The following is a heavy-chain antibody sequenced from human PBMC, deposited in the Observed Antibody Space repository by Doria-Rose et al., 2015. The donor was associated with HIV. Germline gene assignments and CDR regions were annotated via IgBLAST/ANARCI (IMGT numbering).Heavy chain of an antibody. CDR1: GVSLSSPGMG. J-gene: IGHJ4*02. CDR3: ARIKSSRWYHKYYFDF. CDR2: IFSDDDR. D-gene: IGHD6-13*01. Sequence: ESGPVLVKPTETLTLTCTVSGVSLSSPGMGVSWIRQPPGKALEWLANIFSDDDRSYKTSLKSRLTISMGTSKSQVVLTMTDMDPVDTATYYCARIKSSRWYHKYYFDFWGQGTLVIVSA. V-gene: IGHV2-26*01.